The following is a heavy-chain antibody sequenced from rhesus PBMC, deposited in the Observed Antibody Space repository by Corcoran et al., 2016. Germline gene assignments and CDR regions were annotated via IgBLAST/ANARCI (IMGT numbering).Heavy chain of an antibody. CDR3: ARTALRSCFDY. CDR1: GYSISSGYG. V-gene: IGHV4-127*01. Sequence: QVQLQESGPGLVKPSETLSLTCAVSGYSISSGYGWGWIRQPPGKGLEWIGQVYGGSGSTYSNPSLKSRVTVSKDTSKNQFSLKLSSVTAADTAVYYCARTALRSCFDYWGQGVLVTVSS. J-gene: IGHJ4*01. CDR2: VYGGSGST. D-gene: IGHD2-15*01.